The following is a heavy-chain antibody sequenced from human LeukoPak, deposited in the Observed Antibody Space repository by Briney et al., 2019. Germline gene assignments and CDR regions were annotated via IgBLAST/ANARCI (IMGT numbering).Heavy chain of an antibody. J-gene: IGHJ4*02. CDR1: GFTFSNYE. Sequence: PGGSLRLSCAASGFTFSNYEMNWVRQAPGKGLECVSYISSSGSHIYYGDSVKGRFTISRDNAKNTLYLQMNSLTAGDTAIYYCAKATGTLGNWGQGTLVTVSS. D-gene: IGHD1-1*01. V-gene: IGHV3-48*03. CDR3: AKATGTLGN. CDR2: ISSSGSHI.